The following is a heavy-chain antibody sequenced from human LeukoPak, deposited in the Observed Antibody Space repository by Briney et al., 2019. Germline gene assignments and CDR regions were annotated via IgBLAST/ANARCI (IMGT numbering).Heavy chain of an antibody. D-gene: IGHD3-22*01. V-gene: IGHV3-74*01. J-gene: IGHJ4*01. Sequence: GGSLRLSCPASGFTFSSYWMHWVRQAPGKGLVWVSRINSDGSSTTYADSVKGRFTISRDNAKNTLYLQMNSLRAEDTAMYYCVRQYSYDSSGYYPWDYWGHGTLVTVSS. CDR1: GFTFSSYW. CDR3: VRQYSYDSSGYYPWDY. CDR2: INSDGSST.